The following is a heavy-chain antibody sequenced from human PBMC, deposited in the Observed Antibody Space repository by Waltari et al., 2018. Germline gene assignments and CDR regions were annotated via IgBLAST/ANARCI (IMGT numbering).Heavy chain of an antibody. J-gene: IGHJ4*02. V-gene: IGHV1-2*02. CDR2: INPNSGDT. D-gene: IGHD3-3*01. CDR3: ARALPPRRYDFWSGSSYFQY. Sequence: QVQLVQSGAEVKKPGASVKVSCKASGYSFTDYYINWVRQAPGQGLEWMGWINPNSGDTNHAQKFQGRVTMTRDTSISTAYMELSRLRSDDTAMYYCARALPPRRYDFWSGSSYFQYWGQGALVTVSS. CDR1: GYSFTDYY.